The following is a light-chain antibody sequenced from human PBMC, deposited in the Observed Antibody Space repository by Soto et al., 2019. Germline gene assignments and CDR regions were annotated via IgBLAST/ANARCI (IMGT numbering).Light chain of an antibody. CDR1: SSNFGAGYE. V-gene: IGLV1-40*01. J-gene: IGLJ1*01. Sequence: QSVLTPPPSVSGAPGQRVTISCTGSSSNFGAGYEVHWYKQVPGAAPTLVIFNNLNRPSGVPERFSGSKSGTSASLVISGLQAEDEADYYCQSFDSSLRVYVFGSGTKLTVL. CDR2: NNL. CDR3: QSFDSSLRVYV.